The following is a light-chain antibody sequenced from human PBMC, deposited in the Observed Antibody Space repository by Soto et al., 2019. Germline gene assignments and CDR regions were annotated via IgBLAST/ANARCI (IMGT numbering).Light chain of an antibody. Sequence: QSVLTQSPSASASLGASVKLTCTLSSGHSSYAIAWHQQQPEKGPRYLMKLNSDGSHTKGDGIPDRFSGSSSGAERFLTFSSLQSEDEADYYCQTWGSGINWVFGGGTKLTVL. CDR2: LNSDGSH. V-gene: IGLV4-69*01. CDR3: QTWGSGINWV. CDR1: SGHSSYA. J-gene: IGLJ3*02.